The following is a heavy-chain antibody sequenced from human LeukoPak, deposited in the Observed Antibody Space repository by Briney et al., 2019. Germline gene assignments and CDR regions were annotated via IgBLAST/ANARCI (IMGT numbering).Heavy chain of an antibody. CDR3: TTVSPGLKGMTTVTTRWFERPYYYYGMDV. J-gene: IGHJ6*02. V-gene: IGHV3-15*01. Sequence: PGGSLRLSCAASGFTVSNAWMSWVRQAPGKGLEWVGRIKSKTDGGTTDYAAPVKGRFTISRDDSKNTLYLQMNSLKTEDTAVYYCTTVSPGLKGMTTVTTRWFERPYYYYGMDVWGQGTTVTVSS. CDR2: IKSKTDGGTT. D-gene: IGHD4-17*01. CDR1: GFTVSNAW.